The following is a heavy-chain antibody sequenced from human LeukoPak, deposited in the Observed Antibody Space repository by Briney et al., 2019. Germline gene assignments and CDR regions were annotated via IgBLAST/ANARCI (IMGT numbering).Heavy chain of an antibody. D-gene: IGHD3-10*01. J-gene: IGHJ4*02. CDR3: AKDIKVRSGHYYYGSGSYDY. V-gene: IGHV3-23*01. Sequence: GGSLRLSCAASGFTFSSYGMSWVRQAPGKGLEGVSAISGSGGSTYYADSMKGRFTISRDNSKNMLYLQMNSLRAEDTAVYYCAKDIKVRSGHYYYGSGSYDYWGQGTLVTVSS. CDR2: ISGSGGST. CDR1: GFTFSSYG.